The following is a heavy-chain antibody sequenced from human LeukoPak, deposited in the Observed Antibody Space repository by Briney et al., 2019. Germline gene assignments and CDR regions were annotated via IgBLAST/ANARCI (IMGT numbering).Heavy chain of an antibody. CDR1: GYTFTSYY. D-gene: IGHD6-13*01. Sequence: ASVKVSCKASGYTFTSYYMHWVRQAPGQGLEWMGIINPSGGSTGYAQKFQGRVTMTRDTSTSTVYMELSSLRSEDTAVYYCASQPLQQLVIDYWGQGTLVTVSS. CDR3: ASQPLQQLVIDY. CDR2: INPSGGST. J-gene: IGHJ4*02. V-gene: IGHV1-46*01.